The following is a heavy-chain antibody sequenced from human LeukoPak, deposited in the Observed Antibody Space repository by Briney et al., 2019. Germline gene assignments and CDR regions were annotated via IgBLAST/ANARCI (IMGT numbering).Heavy chain of an antibody. Sequence: SETLSLTCAVSAGSLCVSHWNWIRQSPEKGLEWIGEINHSGRTNYNPSLKSRVTISVDTSKSQFFLKLTSVTAADTAVYYCARDPTTVVTLPYYFDFWGQGTLVTVSA. CDR1: AGSLCVSH. J-gene: IGHJ4*02. D-gene: IGHD4-23*01. CDR3: ARDPTTVVTLPYYFDF. CDR2: INHSGRT. V-gene: IGHV4-34*01.